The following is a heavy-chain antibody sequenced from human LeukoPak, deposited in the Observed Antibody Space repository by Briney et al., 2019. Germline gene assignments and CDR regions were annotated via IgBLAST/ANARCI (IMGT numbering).Heavy chain of an antibody. CDR1: GFTFSDYY. Sequence: GGSLRLSCAASGFTFSDYYMSWIRQAPGRGLEWVSYISGSGNTMYYADSVKGRFTISRDNAKNSLFLQLNNLRVEDTAVYYCARERSGYGDFDYWGQGTLVTVSS. CDR2: ISGSGNTM. J-gene: IGHJ4*02. V-gene: IGHV3-11*01. D-gene: IGHD4-17*01. CDR3: ARERSGYGDFDY.